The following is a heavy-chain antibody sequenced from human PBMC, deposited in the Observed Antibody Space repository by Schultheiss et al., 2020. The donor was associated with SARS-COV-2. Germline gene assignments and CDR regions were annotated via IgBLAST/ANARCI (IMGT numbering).Heavy chain of an antibody. CDR2: IYSGGST. CDR1: EFTVSSNY. CDR3: AREGYYYDSSGYYSFGFDY. Sequence: GGSLRLSCAASEFTVSSNYMSWVRQAPGKGLEWVSVIYSGGSTYYADSVKGRFTISRDNSKNTLYLQMNSLRAEDTAVYYCAREGYYYDSSGYYSFGFDYWGQGTLVTVSS. J-gene: IGHJ4*02. D-gene: IGHD3-22*01. V-gene: IGHV3-66*01.